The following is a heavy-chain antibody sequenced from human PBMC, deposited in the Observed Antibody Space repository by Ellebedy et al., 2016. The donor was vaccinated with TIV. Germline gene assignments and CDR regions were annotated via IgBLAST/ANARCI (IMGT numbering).Heavy chain of an antibody. CDR3: ARASGITMIVY. CDR1: GGSISSYY. J-gene: IGHJ4*02. CDR2: IYYSGST. D-gene: IGHD3-22*01. Sequence: MPSETLSLTCTVSGGSISSYYWSWIRQPPGKGLEWIGYIYYSGSTNYNPSLKSRVTISVDTSKNQFSLKLSSVTAADTAVYYCARASGITMIVYWGQGTLVTGSS. V-gene: IGHV4-59*01.